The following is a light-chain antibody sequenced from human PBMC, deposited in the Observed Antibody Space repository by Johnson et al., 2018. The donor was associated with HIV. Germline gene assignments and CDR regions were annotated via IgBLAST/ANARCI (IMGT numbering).Light chain of an antibody. CDR1: SSNIGNNY. CDR2: DNN. Sequence: QSVLTQPPSVSAAPGQKVTISCSGSSSNIGNNYVSWYQQLPGTAPKLLIYDNNKRPSGIPDRFSGSKSGTSATLGITGLQTGDEADYYCGTWDSSLSAGYFFGTVTKVTVL. J-gene: IGLJ1*01. CDR3: GTWDSSLSAGYF. V-gene: IGLV1-51*01.